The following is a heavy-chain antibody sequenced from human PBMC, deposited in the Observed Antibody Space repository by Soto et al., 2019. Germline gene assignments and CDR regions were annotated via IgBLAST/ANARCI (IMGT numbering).Heavy chain of an antibody. CDR3: GRDWVWFGAHPIDN. CDR2: ISYDGSIE. J-gene: IGHJ4*02. CDR1: GFTFSNYG. D-gene: IGHD3-10*01. V-gene: IGHV3-30*03. Sequence: QVQVVESGGGVVQPGRSLRLSCAASGFTFSNYGMHWVRQAPGKGLDWVAVISYDGSIEYYSESVKGRFTMSRDNSVNTVYLQMNSLRTEDTAVYFCGRDWVWFGAHPIDNWGQGTLVTVSS.